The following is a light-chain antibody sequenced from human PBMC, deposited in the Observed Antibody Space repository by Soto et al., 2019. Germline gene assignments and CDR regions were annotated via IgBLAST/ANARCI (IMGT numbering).Light chain of an antibody. CDR2: GAS. V-gene: IGKV3-20*01. CDR3: QQYCSSPYT. J-gene: IGKJ2*01. Sequence: EIVLTQSPGTLSLSPGERATLSCRASQSVSSSYLVWYQQKPGQAPRLLIYGASSRATGIPDRFSGSGSGTDFTLAISRLEPEDFAVYYCQQYCSSPYTFGQRTKLEIK. CDR1: QSVSSSY.